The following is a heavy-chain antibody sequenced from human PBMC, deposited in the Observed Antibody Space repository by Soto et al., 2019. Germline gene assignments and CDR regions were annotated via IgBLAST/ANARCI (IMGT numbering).Heavy chain of an antibody. J-gene: IGHJ4*02. D-gene: IGHD3-22*01. CDR2: IWYDGSNT. CDR3: AREFSMVVVAPGY. CDR1: GFTFSSYG. Sequence: QVHLVESGGGVVQPGRSLRLSCAASGFTFSSYGMHWVRQAPGKGLEWVGVIWYDGSNTYYADSVKGRFTIARDNSKDTLYLQMNSLRVEDTAVYHCAREFSMVVVAPGYWGQGTLVTVSS. V-gene: IGHV3-33*01.